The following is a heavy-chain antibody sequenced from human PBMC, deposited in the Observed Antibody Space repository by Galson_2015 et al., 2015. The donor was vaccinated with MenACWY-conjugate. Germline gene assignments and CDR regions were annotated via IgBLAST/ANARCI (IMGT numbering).Heavy chain of an antibody. J-gene: IGHJ6*02. CDR3: ARHPPGGRGMDV. V-gene: IGHV5-51*01. Sequence: QSGAEVKKPGESLKISCKASGYIFTIYWIAWVRRMPGKGLEWMGLIDPVDSNTRYSPSFQGQVTISADKSISTAYQQWTSLRASDTAMYYCARHPPGGRGMDVWGQGTTVTVSS. D-gene: IGHD1-26*01. CDR2: IDPVDSNT. CDR1: GYIFTIYW.